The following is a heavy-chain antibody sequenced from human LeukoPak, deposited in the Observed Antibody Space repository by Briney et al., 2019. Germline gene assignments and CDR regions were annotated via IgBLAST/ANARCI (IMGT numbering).Heavy chain of an antibody. CDR3: ARDIYGGFDY. D-gene: IGHD4-23*01. Sequence: SETLSLTCLVSGGPISSPNWWTWVRQTPGKGLEWIGEVYHDGNTKYRPSLRSRVTMSVDKSENQFFLKLSSVTAADTAVYYCARDIYGGFDYWGQGTLVTVSS. CDR2: VYHDGNT. J-gene: IGHJ4*02. CDR1: GGPISSPNW. V-gene: IGHV4/OR15-8*01.